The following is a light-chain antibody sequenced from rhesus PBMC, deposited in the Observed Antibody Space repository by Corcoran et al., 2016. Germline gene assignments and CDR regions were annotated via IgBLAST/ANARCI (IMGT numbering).Light chain of an antibody. CDR3: QQYNSAPYS. CDR2: MAS. J-gene: IGKJ2*01. Sequence: DIQMTQSPSSLSASVGDRVTITCRASQGISSWLAWYNQKPGKAPHPLIYMASSLQSGVPSRFSGSGSGTDFTLTISSLQPEDFATYYCQQYNSAPYSFGQGTKVEIK. CDR1: QGISSW. V-gene: IGKV1-21*01.